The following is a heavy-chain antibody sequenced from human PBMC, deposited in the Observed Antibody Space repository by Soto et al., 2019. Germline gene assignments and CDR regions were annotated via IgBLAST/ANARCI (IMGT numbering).Heavy chain of an antibody. J-gene: IGHJ4*02. Sequence: ASVKVSCKASGYTFTSYGISWVRQAPGQGLEWMGWISAYNGNTNYAQKLQGRVTMTTDTSTSIAYMELRSLRSDDTAVYYCARDSSPSYYDSSGDLDYWGQGTLVTVSS. D-gene: IGHD3-22*01. CDR3: ARDSSPSYYDSSGDLDY. CDR1: GYTFTSYG. V-gene: IGHV1-18*01. CDR2: ISAYNGNT.